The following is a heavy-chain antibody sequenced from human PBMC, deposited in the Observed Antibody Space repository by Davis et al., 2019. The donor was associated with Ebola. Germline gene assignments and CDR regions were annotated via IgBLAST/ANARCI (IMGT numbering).Heavy chain of an antibody. CDR3: ARLHEGD. Sequence: MPSETLSLTCAVYGGSFSGYYWSWIRQPPGKGLEWIGEINHSGSTNYNLSLKSRVTISVDTSKNQFSLKLSSVTAADTAVYYCARLHEGDWGQGMLVTVSS. CDR2: INHSGST. D-gene: IGHD4-11*01. V-gene: IGHV4-34*01. J-gene: IGHJ4*02. CDR1: GGSFSGYY.